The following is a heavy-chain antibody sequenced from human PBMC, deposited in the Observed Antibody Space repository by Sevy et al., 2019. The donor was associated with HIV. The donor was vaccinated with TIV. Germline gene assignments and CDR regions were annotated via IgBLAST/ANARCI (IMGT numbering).Heavy chain of an antibody. CDR1: GFIISTYW. CDR2: IKEDGSEK. V-gene: IGHV3-7*01. J-gene: IGHJ4*02. Sequence: GGSLRLSCAASGFIISTYWMSWVRQAPGKGLEWVANIKEDGSEKCYVVSVKGRLTISRDNAKNSLYLQMSSLRAEDTAVYYCARGGKYPGYWGQGTLVTVSS. D-gene: IGHD1-26*01. CDR3: ARGGKYPGY.